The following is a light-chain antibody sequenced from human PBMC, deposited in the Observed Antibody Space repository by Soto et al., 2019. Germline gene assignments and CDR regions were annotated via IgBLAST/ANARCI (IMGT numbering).Light chain of an antibody. CDR1: SSDVGGYNY. CDR2: DVN. Sequence: QSALTQPRSVSGSPGQSVTISCTGTSSDVGGYNYVSWYQQHPGKVPKVIIYDVNKRPSGVPDRFFGSKSDNTASLTISGLQAEDEADYYCCSYALSHTPNWIFGGGTKLTVL. J-gene: IGLJ2*01. V-gene: IGLV2-11*01. CDR3: CSYALSHTPNWI.